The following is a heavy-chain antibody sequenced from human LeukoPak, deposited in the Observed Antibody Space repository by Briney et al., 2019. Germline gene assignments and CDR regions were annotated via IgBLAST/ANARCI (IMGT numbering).Heavy chain of an antibody. Sequence: GGSLRLSCAASGFTFSSYGMHWVRQAPGKGLEWVAVIWYDGSNKYYADSVKGRFTISRDNSKNTLYLQMNSLRAEDTAVYYCAKGGITIFGVAHSYYTDVWGKGTTVTVSS. CDR2: IWYDGSNK. CDR1: GFTFSSYG. J-gene: IGHJ6*03. V-gene: IGHV3-33*06. D-gene: IGHD3-3*01. CDR3: AKGGITIFGVAHSYYTDV.